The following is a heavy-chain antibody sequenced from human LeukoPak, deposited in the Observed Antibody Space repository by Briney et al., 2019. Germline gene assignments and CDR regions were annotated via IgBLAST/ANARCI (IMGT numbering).Heavy chain of an antibody. V-gene: IGHV3-64*01. D-gene: IGHD6-13*01. CDR1: GFTFSSYA. J-gene: IGHJ4*02. Sequence: GGSLRLSCAASGFTFSSYAMHWVRQAPGKGLEYVSAISSNGGSTYYANSVKGRLTISRDNSKNTLYLQMGSLRAEDMAVYYCAREVAAGRSFDYWGQGTLVTVSS. CDR2: ISSNGGST. CDR3: AREVAAGRSFDY.